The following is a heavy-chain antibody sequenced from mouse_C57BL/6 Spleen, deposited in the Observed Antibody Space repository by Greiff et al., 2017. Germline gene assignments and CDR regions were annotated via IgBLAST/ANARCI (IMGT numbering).Heavy chain of an antibody. CDR3: ARDYFSNGDWYFDV. D-gene: IGHD2-5*01. V-gene: IGHV1-78*01. CDR2: IYPRVGST. J-gene: IGHJ1*03. Sequence: QVQLQQSDAELVKPGASVKISCKVSGYTFTDHTIPWMKQRPEPGLAWIGYIYPRVGSTKYNEKFKGKATLTADKSSSTAYMQLNSLTSEDSAVYFCARDYFSNGDWYFDVWGTGTTVTVSS. CDR1: GYTFTDHT.